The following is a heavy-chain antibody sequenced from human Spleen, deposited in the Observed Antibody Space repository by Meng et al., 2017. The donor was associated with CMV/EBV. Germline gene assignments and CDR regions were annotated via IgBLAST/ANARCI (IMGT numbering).Heavy chain of an antibody. CDR1: GFIFSSYE. CDR3: ASVGLWFGGPG. V-gene: IGHV3-48*03. Sequence: GGSLRLSCAASGFIFSSYEMNWVRQAPGKGLEWVSYISHNGKSIYYGDSVKGRFTISRDNAKNSLFLQMNTLRAEDTAVYYCASVGLWFGGPGGGPGTLVTVSS. CDR2: ISHNGKSI. D-gene: IGHD3-10*01. J-gene: IGHJ4*02.